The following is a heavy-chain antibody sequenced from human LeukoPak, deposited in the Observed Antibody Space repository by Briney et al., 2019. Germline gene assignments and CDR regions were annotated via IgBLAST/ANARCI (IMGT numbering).Heavy chain of an antibody. CDR2: ISSSSSTI. V-gene: IGHV3-48*01. CDR3: ARGDYYDSSGYSDY. Sequence: PGGSLRLSCAASGFTFSSYSMNWVRQAPGKGLEWVSYISSSSSTIYYADPVKGRFTISRDNAKNSLYLQMNSLRAEDTAVYYCARGDYYDSSGYSDYWGQGTLVTVSS. J-gene: IGHJ4*02. D-gene: IGHD3-22*01. CDR1: GFTFSSYS.